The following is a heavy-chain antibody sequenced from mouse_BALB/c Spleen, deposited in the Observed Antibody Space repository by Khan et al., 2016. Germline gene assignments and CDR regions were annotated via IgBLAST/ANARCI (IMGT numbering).Heavy chain of an antibody. CDR2: IIYSGST. Sequence: EVQLQESGPGLMKPSQSLSLTCTVTGYSITSDYAWNWIRPFPGNKLEWMGYIIYSGSTTYTPSLQSRISINRETPKHQFFLQLNSGTIEDTATYDCASDRPNYAMDYWGQGTSVTVSS. D-gene: IGHD2-14*01. CDR1: GYSITSDYA. CDR3: ASDRPNYAMDY. V-gene: IGHV3-2*02. J-gene: IGHJ4*01.